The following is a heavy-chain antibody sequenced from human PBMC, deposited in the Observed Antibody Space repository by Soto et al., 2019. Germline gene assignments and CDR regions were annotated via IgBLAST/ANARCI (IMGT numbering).Heavy chain of an antibody. Sequence: QVQLVQSGAEVKKPGSSVKVSCKACGGTFSSYTISWVRQAPGQGHEWMGRIIPILGIANYAQRVQGRVTITADKSTSTAYMELSSLRSEDTAVYYCARGMGHNPLVQDVWGQGTTVTVSS. CDR3: ARGMGHNPLVQDV. J-gene: IGHJ6*02. V-gene: IGHV1-69*02. CDR2: IIPILGIA. D-gene: IGHD6-13*01. CDR1: GGTFSSYT.